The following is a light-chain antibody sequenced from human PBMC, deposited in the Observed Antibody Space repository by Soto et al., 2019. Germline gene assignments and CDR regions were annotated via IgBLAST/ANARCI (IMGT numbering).Light chain of an antibody. CDR2: AVT. V-gene: IGLV2-11*01. J-gene: IGLJ1*01. CDR3: CSYAASYTHYV. Sequence: QSVLTQPRSVSGAPGQSVTLSCPGNSSDFGGYNYVSWYQQYPGKAPKVMIYAVTKRPSGVPDRISGSKSGNTASLTISGLQAEDEADYYCCSYAASYTHYVFGTGTKVTVL. CDR1: SSDFGGYNY.